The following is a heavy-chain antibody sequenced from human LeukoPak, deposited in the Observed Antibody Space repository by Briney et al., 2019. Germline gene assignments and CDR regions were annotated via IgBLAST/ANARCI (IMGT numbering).Heavy chain of an antibody. CDR2: IYYSGST. J-gene: IGHJ4*02. Sequence: SETLSLTCTVSGGSISSSSYYWGSIRQPPGKGLEWIGSIYYSGSTYYNPSLKSRVTRSVDTSKNQSSLKLGSVTAADTAVYSCARGDAKRLLQSEAEFDYWGQGTLVTVSS. D-gene: IGHD5-24*01. CDR3: ARGDAKRLLQSEAEFDY. V-gene: IGHV4-39*01. CDR1: GGSISSSSYY.